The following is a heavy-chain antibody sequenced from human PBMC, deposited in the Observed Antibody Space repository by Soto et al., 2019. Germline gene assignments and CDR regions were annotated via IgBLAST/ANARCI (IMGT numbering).Heavy chain of an antibody. CDR1: GGTFSSYA. J-gene: IGHJ6*02. Sequence: SVKVSCKASGGTFSSYAISWVRQAPGQGLEWMGGIIPIFGTANYAQKFQGRVTITADESTSTAYMELSSLRSEDTAVYYCARDPGIYYLNIYGMDVWGQGTTVTVSS. D-gene: IGHD1-26*01. V-gene: IGHV1-69*13. CDR2: IIPIFGTA. CDR3: ARDPGIYYLNIYGMDV.